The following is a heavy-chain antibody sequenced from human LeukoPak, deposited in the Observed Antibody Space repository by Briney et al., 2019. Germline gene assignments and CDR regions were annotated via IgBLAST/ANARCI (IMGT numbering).Heavy chain of an antibody. CDR3: ARLITGYFDY. CDR1: GFTFSDYY. Sequence: GGSLRLSCAASGFTFSDYYMSWIRQAPGKGLEWVSYISSSGGTIYYADSVKGRFTISRDNAKNLLYLQINSLRAEDTAAYYCARLITGYFDYWGQGALVTVSS. CDR2: ISSSGGTI. V-gene: IGHV3-11*04. J-gene: IGHJ4*02. D-gene: IGHD1-14*01.